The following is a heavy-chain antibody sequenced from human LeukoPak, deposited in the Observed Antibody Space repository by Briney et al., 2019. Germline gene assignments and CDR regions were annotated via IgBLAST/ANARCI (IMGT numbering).Heavy chain of an antibody. V-gene: IGHV3-74*01. CDR2: ISSDGSNT. CDR1: GFTFSRYW. J-gene: IGHJ3*02. CDR3: ARESPPDAFDI. Sequence: HPGGSLRLSCAASGFTFSRYWMHWVRQAPGKGLAWVSRISSDGSNTNYADSVKGRFTISRDNAKNTLYLQMDSLTAEDTAVYYCARESPPDAFDIWGQGTMVTVSS.